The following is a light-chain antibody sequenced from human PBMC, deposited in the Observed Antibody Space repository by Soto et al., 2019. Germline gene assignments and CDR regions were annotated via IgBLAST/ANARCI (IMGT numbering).Light chain of an antibody. CDR3: QQYSDLPMT. Sequence: DIQMTQSPSTLSGSVGDRVTITCRASQTISSWLAWYQQKPGKAPKLLIYKASSLESGVPSRFSGSGSGTEFTLTISRLEPEDFAVYFCQQYSDLPMTFGQGTRLEIK. CDR1: QTISSW. J-gene: IGKJ5*01. CDR2: KAS. V-gene: IGKV1-5*03.